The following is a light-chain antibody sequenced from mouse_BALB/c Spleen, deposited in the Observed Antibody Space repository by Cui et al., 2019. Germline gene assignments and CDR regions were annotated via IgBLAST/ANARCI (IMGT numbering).Light chain of an antibody. J-gene: IGKJ4*01. CDR3: HQWSSYPFT. Sequence: TVLTQSPESKCASAGEKVTLTCSASSSVSSSYLYWYQQKPGSSPKLWIYSTSNLASGVPARFSGSGSGTSYSLTISSMEAEDAASYFCHQWSSYPFTFGSGTKLEIK. CDR1: SSVSSSY. CDR2: STS. V-gene: IGKV4-79*01.